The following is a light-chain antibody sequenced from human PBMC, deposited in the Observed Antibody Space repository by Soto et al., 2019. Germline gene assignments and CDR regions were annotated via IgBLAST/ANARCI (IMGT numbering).Light chain of an antibody. CDR3: QQRRYWPVT. CDR2: AAS. CDR1: QSVGSY. V-gene: IGKV3-11*01. Sequence: EIVLTQSPAILSMSPGERATLSCRTSQSVGSYFAWYQQKPGQAPRLLIYAASNRATGVPARFSGSGSGTDFTLTISSLEPEDFAVYYCQQRRYWPVTFGQGTKVEIK. J-gene: IGKJ1*01.